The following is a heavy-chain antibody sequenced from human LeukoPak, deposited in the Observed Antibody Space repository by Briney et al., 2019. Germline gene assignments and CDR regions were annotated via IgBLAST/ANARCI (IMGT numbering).Heavy chain of an antibody. D-gene: IGHD1-26*01. Sequence: GGSLRLSCAASGFTFDDYAMHWVRQAPGKGLEWVSGIGWNSGSIDYAASVKGRFTISRDNAKNSLHLQMNSLRAEDTAFHYCVRDEGRIVGATVTFDSWGQGTLVTVSS. V-gene: IGHV3-9*01. J-gene: IGHJ4*02. CDR3: VRDEGRIVGATVTFDS. CDR1: GFTFDDYA. CDR2: IGWNSGSI.